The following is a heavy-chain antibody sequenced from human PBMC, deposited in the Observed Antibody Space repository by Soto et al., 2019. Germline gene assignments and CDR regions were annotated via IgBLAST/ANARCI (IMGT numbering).Heavy chain of an antibody. CDR3: AKARGANNWANYYGLDV. D-gene: IGHD1-1*01. CDR2: ITYEGSNT. V-gene: IGHV3-30*18. J-gene: IGHJ6*02. Sequence: QVQLVESGGGVVQPGRSLRLSCAASGFMFPNFGMHWVRQAPGKGLEWLALITYEGSNTHYADAVKGRFTISRDNGKNTVSLQMDNLRTGDAAIYYCAKARGANNWANYYGLDVWGQGTTVTVS. CDR1: GFMFPNFG.